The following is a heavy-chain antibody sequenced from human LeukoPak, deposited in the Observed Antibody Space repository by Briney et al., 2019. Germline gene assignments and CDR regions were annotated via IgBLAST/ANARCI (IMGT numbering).Heavy chain of an antibody. CDR2: ITPIFGTA. Sequence: ASVKVSCKASGGTFSSYTINWVRQAPGQGLEWMGGITPIFGTANYVQKFQGRVTITADKSTSTAYMELSRLRSEDTATYYCARASSDDTAMATPFAYWGQGTLVIVSS. J-gene: IGHJ4*02. CDR3: ARASSDDTAMATPFAY. D-gene: IGHD5-18*01. V-gene: IGHV1-69*06. CDR1: GGTFSSYT.